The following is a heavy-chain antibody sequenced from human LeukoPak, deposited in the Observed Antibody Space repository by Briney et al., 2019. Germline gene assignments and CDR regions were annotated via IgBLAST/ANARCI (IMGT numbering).Heavy chain of an antibody. CDR3: AKVRITILGDFDY. V-gene: IGHV3-23*01. J-gene: IGHJ4*02. Sequence: GGSLRLSCAASGFMFSSYAMNWVRQTPGKGLEWVSAISNSGAYTYYADSVNGRFTTSRDNSKNTLYLQMNSLRAEDTAVYYCAKVRITILGDFDYWGQGTLVTVSA. CDR2: ISNSGAYT. D-gene: IGHD3-3*01. CDR1: GFMFSSYA.